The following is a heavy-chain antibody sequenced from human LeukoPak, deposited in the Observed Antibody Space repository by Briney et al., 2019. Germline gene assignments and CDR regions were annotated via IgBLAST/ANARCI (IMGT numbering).Heavy chain of an antibody. CDR2: ISSSSRTI. Sequence: GGSLRLSCAASGFTFSTYNMNWVRQAPGKGLEWVSYISSSSRTIYYADSVKGRFTISRDNAKSSLYLQMNSLRDEDTAVYYCARSEGDLSLGFDYWGQGTLVTVSS. CDR1: GFTFSTYN. V-gene: IGHV3-48*02. D-gene: IGHD3-16*02. J-gene: IGHJ4*02. CDR3: ARSEGDLSLGFDY.